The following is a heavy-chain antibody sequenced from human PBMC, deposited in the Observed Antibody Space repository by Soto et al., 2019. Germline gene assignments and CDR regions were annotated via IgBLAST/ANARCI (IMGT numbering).Heavy chain of an antibody. CDR3: TTQFIAALSTDY. D-gene: IGHD6-13*01. CDR1: GFTFSNAW. CDR2: IKSKTDGGTT. V-gene: IGHV3-15*05. J-gene: IGHJ4*02. Sequence: GGSLRLSCAASGFTFSNAWMSWVRQAPGKGLEWVGRIKSKTDGGTTDYAAPVKGRFTISRDDSKNTLYLQMNSLKTEDTAVYYCTTQFIAALSTDYWGQGTLVTVSS.